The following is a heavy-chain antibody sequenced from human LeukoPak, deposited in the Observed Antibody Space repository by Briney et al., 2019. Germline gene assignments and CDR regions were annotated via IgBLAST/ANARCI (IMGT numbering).Heavy chain of an antibody. D-gene: IGHD3-10*01. CDR3: AREMGLMVRGAEQYYFDY. Sequence: ASVKVSCKASGYTFTSYYMHWVRQAPGQGLEWMGWISAYNGNTNYAQKLQGRVTMTTDTSTSTAYMELRSLRSDDTAVYYCAREMGLMVRGAEQYYFDYWGQGTLVTVSS. J-gene: IGHJ4*02. CDR1: GYTFTSYY. V-gene: IGHV1-18*04. CDR2: ISAYNGNT.